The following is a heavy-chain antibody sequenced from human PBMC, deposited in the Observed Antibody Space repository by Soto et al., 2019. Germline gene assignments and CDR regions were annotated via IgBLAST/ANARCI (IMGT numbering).Heavy chain of an antibody. CDR2: ISSSSSYI. J-gene: IGHJ4*02. Sequence: PGGSLRLSCAASGFTVSSYSMNWVRQAPGKGLEWVSSISSSSSYIYYADSVKGRFTVARDGAKNSLYQQMNSVRAEDTALYYCAIAGGGFLAEGFDYSGQGTLVTVSS. CDR1: GFTVSSYS. V-gene: IGHV3-21*01. D-gene: IGHD3-3*01. CDR3: AIAGGGFLAEGFDY.